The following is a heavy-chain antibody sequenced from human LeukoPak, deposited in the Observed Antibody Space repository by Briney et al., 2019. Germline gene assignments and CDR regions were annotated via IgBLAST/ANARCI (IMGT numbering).Heavy chain of an antibody. CDR1: GFTFSSYA. D-gene: IGHD4-23*01. J-gene: IGHJ4*02. CDR2: ISYDGSNK. CDR3: ASPDYGGNSGSFDY. Sequence: GGSLRLSCAASGFTFSSYAMHWVRQAPGKGLEWVAVISYDGSNKYYADSVKGRFTISRDNSKNTLYLQMNSLRAEDTAVYYCASPDYGGNSGSFDYWGQGTLVSVSS. V-gene: IGHV3-30-3*01.